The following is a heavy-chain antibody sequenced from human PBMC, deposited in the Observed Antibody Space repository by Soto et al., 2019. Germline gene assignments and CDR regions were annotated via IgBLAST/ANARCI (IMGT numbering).Heavy chain of an antibody. CDR1: GYTFTSYA. V-gene: IGHV1-3*05. CDR3: ARTPGGSSSFVDY. J-gene: IGHJ4*02. Sequence: QVQLVQSGAEEKKPVASVKVSCKASGYTFTSYAMHWVRQAPGQRLEWMGWINAGNGNTKYSQKFQGRVTITRDTSASTAYMELSSLRSEDTAVYYCARTPGGSSSFVDYWGQGTLVTVSS. D-gene: IGHD6-6*01. CDR2: INAGNGNT.